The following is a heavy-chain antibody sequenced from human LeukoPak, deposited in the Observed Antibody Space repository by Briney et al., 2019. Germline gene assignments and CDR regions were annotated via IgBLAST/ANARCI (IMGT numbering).Heavy chain of an antibody. D-gene: IGHD3-22*01. V-gene: IGHV4-59*08. CDR2: IYYSGST. CDR3: VGTKQWLSFDI. Sequence: SETLSLTCTVSGGSINDYYWSWIRQPPGKGLEWIGYIYYSGSTNYNPSLKSRLTISVDTSQNQFSLKLSSVTVADTAVYYCVGTKQWLSFDIWGQGTMVTVSS. J-gene: IGHJ3*02. CDR1: GGSINDYY.